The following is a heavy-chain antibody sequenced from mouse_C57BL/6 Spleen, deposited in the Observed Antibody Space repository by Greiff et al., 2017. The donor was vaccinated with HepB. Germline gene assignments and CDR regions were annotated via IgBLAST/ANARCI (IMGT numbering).Heavy chain of an antibody. D-gene: IGHD2-3*01. Sequence: EVKLMESGPELVKPGASVKMSCKASGYTFTDYNMHWVKQSHGKSLEWIGYINPNNGGTSYNQKFKGKATLTVNKSSSTAYMELRSLTSEDSAVYYCARGELDGFAYWGQGTLVTVSA. CDR1: GYTFTDYN. CDR3: ARGELDGFAY. V-gene: IGHV1-22*01. J-gene: IGHJ3*01. CDR2: INPNNGGT.